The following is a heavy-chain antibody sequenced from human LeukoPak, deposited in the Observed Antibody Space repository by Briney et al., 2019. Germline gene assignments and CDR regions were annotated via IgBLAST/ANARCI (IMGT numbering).Heavy chain of an antibody. J-gene: IGHJ6*02. CDR3: ATDYDFWSGYPISYYYYYGMDV. V-gene: IGHV1-18*01. D-gene: IGHD3-3*01. CDR1: GYTFTSYG. CDR2: ISAYNGNT. Sequence: ASVTVSCKASGYTFTSYGISWVRQAPGQGLEWMGWISAYNGNTNYAQKLQGRVTMTTDTSTSTAYMELRSLRSDDTAVYYCATDYDFWSGYPISYYYYYGMDVWGQGTTVTVSS.